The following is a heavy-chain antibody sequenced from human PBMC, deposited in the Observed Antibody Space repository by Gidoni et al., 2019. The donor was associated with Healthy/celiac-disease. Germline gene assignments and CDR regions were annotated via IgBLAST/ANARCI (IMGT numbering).Heavy chain of an antibody. CDR2: IIPILGIA. V-gene: IGHV1-69*08. Sequence: QVQPVPSGAEVKKPGSSVNVSCKASGGHFTSYTISWVRQAPGQGLEWMGRIIPILGIANYAQKFQGRVTITADKSTSTAYMELSSLRSEDTAVYYCARDRAYGDYWYFDLWGRGTLVTVSS. CDR3: ARDRAYGDYWYFDL. J-gene: IGHJ2*01. D-gene: IGHD4-17*01. CDR1: GGHFTSYT.